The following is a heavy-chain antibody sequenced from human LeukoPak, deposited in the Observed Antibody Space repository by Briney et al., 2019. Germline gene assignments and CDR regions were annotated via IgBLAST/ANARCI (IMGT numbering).Heavy chain of an antibody. D-gene: IGHD3-3*01. J-gene: IGHJ4*02. CDR1: GYTFTSYG. CDR3: ARYDFWSGSRPFDY. V-gene: IGHV1-18*01. Sequence: GASVKVSCKASGYTFTSYGISWVRQAPGQGLEWMGWISAYNGNTNYAQKLQGRVTMTTDTSTCTAYMELRSLRSDDTAVYYCARYDFWSGSRPFDYWGQGTLVTVSS. CDR2: ISAYNGNT.